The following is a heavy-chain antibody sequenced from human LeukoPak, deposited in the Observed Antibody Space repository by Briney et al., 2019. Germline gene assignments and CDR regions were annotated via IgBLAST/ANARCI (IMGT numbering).Heavy chain of an antibody. D-gene: IGHD3-16*01. J-gene: IGHJ4*02. CDR2: FGTEDGDK. V-gene: IGHV1-24*01. Sequence: ASVKVSCKVSGYTLTELSMHWVLQAPGKGLEWWGGFGTEDGDKIYAQKFQGRVTMTEATNTDTVYLELRSVRYEATDVYYCAPDRNYAWNGGFGYWGQGTLVTVSS. CDR3: APDRNYAWNGGFGY. CDR1: GYTLTELS.